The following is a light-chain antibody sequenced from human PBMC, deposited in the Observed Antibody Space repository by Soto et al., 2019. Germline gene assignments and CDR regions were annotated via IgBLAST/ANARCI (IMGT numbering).Light chain of an antibody. Sequence: EIVMTQSPATLSVVPGERATLSCRASHNINNNLAWYQQKPGQAPRLLIYAASTRATGFSARFSGGGSATEFTLTITSLQSEDLGTYYCQQSYSSPFTFGPGTTLEI. CDR3: QQSYSSPFT. V-gene: IGKV3-15*01. J-gene: IGKJ3*01. CDR1: HNINNN. CDR2: AAS.